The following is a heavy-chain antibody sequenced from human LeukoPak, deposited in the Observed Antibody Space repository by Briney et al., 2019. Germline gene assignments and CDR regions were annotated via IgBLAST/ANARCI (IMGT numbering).Heavy chain of an antibody. V-gene: IGHV1-69*13. CDR1: GYTFTGYY. CDR3: ARALLYNWNDVTVGWFDP. D-gene: IGHD1-1*01. J-gene: IGHJ5*02. Sequence: SVKVSCKASGYTFTGYYMHWVRQAPGQGLEWMGGIIPIFGTANYAQKFQGRVTITADESTSTAYMELSSLRSEDTAVYYCARALLYNWNDVTVGWFDPWGQGTLVTVSS. CDR2: IIPIFGTA.